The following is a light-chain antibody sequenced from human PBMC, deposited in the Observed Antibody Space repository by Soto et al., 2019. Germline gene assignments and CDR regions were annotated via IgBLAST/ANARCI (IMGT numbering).Light chain of an antibody. V-gene: IGKV3D-15*01. Sequence: EMVMTQSPDTLSVSPGERATLSCGASQSVGSNLAWYQQKPGQAPRLLIYDTSTRATGIPVRFSGSGFGTEFTLTISSLQSEDFAVYFCHQYNNWPQTFGQGTKVDIK. CDR3: HQYNNWPQT. CDR1: QSVGSN. CDR2: DTS. J-gene: IGKJ1*01.